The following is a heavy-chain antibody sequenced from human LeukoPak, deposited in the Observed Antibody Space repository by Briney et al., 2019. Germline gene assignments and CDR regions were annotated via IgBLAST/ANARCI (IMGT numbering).Heavy chain of an antibody. J-gene: IGHJ4*02. CDR2: ISGSGGST. CDR3: AKTPHIVVVTAHFDY. V-gene: IGHV3-23*01. CDR1: GFTFSSYA. D-gene: IGHD2-21*02. Sequence: GGSLRLSCAASGFTFSSYAMSWVHQAPGKGLEWVSAISGSGGSTYYADSVKGRFTISRDNSKNTLYLQMNSLRAEDTAVYYCAKTPHIVVVTAHFDYWGQGTLVTVS.